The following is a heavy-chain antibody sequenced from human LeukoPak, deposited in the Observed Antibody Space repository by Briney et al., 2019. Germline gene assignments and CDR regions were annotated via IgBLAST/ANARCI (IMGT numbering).Heavy chain of an antibody. CDR3: AELGITMIGGV. CDR1: GFTFGDYA. Sequence: GGSLRLSCTASGFTFGDYAMTWVRQAPGKGLEWVSYISSSGSTIYYADSVKGRFTISRDNAKDSLYLQMNSLRAEDTAVYYCAELGITMIGGVWGKGTTVTISS. V-gene: IGHV3-48*03. D-gene: IGHD3-10*02. J-gene: IGHJ6*04. CDR2: ISSSGSTI.